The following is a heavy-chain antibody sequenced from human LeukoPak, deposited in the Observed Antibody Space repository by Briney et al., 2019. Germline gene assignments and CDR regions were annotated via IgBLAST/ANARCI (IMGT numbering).Heavy chain of an antibody. CDR1: GGSISSGGYY. CDR2: IYYSGST. CDR3: ARLVGYSYGTFDY. Sequence: PSQTLSLTCAVSGGSISSGGYYWSWIRQPPGKGLEWIGYIYYSGSTNYNPSLKSRVTISVDTSKNQFSLKLSSVTAADTAVYYCARLVGYSYGTFDYWGQGTLVTVSS. V-gene: IGHV4-61*08. D-gene: IGHD5-18*01. J-gene: IGHJ4*02.